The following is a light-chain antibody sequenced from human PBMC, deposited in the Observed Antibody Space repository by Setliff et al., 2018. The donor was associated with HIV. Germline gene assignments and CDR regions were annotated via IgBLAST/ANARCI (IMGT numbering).Light chain of an antibody. CDR1: SSDVGGYNY. CDR2: DVT. V-gene: IGLV2-14*03. CDR3: SSYTSNNSGG. J-gene: IGLJ1*01. Sequence: QSALTQPASVSGSPGQSITISCTGTSSDVGGYNYVSWYQQHPGKAPKLMIYDVTNRPSGVSNRFSGSNSGNTASLTISGLQAEDEADYYCSSYTSNNSGGFGTGTK.